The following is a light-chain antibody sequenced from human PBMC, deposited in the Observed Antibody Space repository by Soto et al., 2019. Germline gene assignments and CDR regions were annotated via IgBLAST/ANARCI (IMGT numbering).Light chain of an antibody. Sequence: IVMTQSPATLSVSPGDRATLSCRASQSVGSSLAWDQQKPGQAPRLLIYHASTRATAVPARFSGSGSGTEFTLTISSLQSEDFAVYYCQHRFNWPPFAFGPGTKLEI. CDR2: HAS. V-gene: IGKV3-15*01. CDR3: QHRFNWPPFA. J-gene: IGKJ2*01. CDR1: QSVGSS.